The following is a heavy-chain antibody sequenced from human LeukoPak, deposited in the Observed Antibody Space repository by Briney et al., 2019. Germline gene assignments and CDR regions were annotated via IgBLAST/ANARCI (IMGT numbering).Heavy chain of an antibody. CDR1: ALTFSDYY. Sequence: GGSLRLSCAASSALTFSDYYMSWIRPAPGRGLELVSYIGSDGGSIDYADSVKGRFIISGDNSKNTLYLQMNSLRAEDTAVYYCAKPPPYWGWGQGTLVTVSS. D-gene: IGHD3-16*01. CDR2: IGSDGGSI. J-gene: IGHJ4*02. V-gene: IGHV3-11*01. CDR3: AKPPPYWG.